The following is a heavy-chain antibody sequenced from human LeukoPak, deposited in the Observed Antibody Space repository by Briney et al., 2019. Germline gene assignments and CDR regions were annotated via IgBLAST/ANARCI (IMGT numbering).Heavy chain of an antibody. V-gene: IGHV3-74*01. J-gene: IGHJ4*02. Sequence: GGSLRLSCAASGFPFSSYWMHWVRQAPGKGLLWVSRIYNDGSRTTYADSVKGRFTISGDNAKNTLFLQMNSLRAEDTALYYCASAGLTYGSGSYFVYWGQGTLVTVSS. CDR3: ASAGLTYGSGSYFVY. CDR1: GFPFSSYW. CDR2: IYNDGSRT. D-gene: IGHD3-10*01.